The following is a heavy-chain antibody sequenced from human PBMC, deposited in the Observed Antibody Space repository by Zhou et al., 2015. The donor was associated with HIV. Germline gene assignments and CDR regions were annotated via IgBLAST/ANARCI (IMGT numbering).Heavy chain of an antibody. CDR3: ARGPHTVTTLLYYYGMDV. D-gene: IGHD4-17*01. V-gene: IGHV1-69*12. J-gene: IGHJ6*02. CDR2: IIPIFGTA. CDR1: GGTFSSYA. Sequence: QVQLVQSGAEVKKPGSSVKVSCKASGGTFSSYAISWVRQAPGQGLEWMGGIIPIFGTANYAQKFQGRVTITADESTSTAYMELSSLRSEDTAVYYCARGPHTVTTLLYYYGMDVWGQGTTVTVSS.